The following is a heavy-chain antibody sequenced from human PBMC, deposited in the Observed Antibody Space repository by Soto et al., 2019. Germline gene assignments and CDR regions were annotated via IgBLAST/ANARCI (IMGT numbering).Heavy chain of an antibody. CDR1: GYTFMDYG. V-gene: IGHV1-18*04. Sequence: ASVKVSCKASGYTFMDYGISWVRQAPGQGLEWMGWISGFNGNTKYAQKLQGRVTMTTDTSTSTAYMELRSLRSDDTAVYYCARDGYQSGESGYEHYYYYGMDVWGQGTTVTVSS. D-gene: IGHD6-25*01. J-gene: IGHJ6*02. CDR2: ISGFNGNT. CDR3: ARDGYQSGESGYEHYYYYGMDV.